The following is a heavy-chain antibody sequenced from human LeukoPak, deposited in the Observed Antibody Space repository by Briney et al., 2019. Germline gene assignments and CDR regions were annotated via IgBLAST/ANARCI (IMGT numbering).Heavy chain of an antibody. J-gene: IGHJ4*02. D-gene: IGHD3-22*01. CDR3: ARVQGSRMIVEDY. V-gene: IGHV1-18*01. CDR2: VIGYSGET. Sequence: GASVKVSCKAPGYTFNNYGISWVRQAPGQGLEWMGWVIGYSGETNYEQNLQDRVIMTTDTSTTTAHMELRNLRPDDTGVYYCARVQGSRMIVEDYWGQGTLVTVSS. CDR1: GYTFNNYG.